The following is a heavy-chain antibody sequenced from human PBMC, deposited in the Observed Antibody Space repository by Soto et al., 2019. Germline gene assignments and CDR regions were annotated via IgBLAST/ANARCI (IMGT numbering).Heavy chain of an antibody. V-gene: IGHV4-59*01. D-gene: IGHD5-18*01. CDR2: IYYSGGT. Sequence: QVQLQESGPGLVKPSETLSLTCTVSGGSISSYYWSWIRQPPGKRLEWIGYIYYSGGTNYNPSLKSQVTISVDTSRNQLSMKLSSVTAADTAVYSCARGIQRWPSTSHFAYWRQGTLVTFSS. CDR1: GGSISSYY. J-gene: IGHJ4*02. CDR3: ARGIQRWPSTSHFAY.